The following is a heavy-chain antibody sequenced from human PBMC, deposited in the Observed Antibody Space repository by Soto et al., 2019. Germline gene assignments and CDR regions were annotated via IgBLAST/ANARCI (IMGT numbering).Heavy chain of an antibody. CDR1: GYIFTAYY. CDR3: ARDVAGDDYFDY. V-gene: IGHV1-2*02. CDR2: INPDSGGT. J-gene: IGHJ4*02. Sequence: ASVKVSCKASGYIFTAYYMHWVRQAPGQGPEWMGWINPDSGGTSYAPKFQGRVTMTRDTSSSTVYMELRRLRSDDTALYYCARDVAGDDYFDYRGQGTLVTVSS. D-gene: IGHD6-19*01.